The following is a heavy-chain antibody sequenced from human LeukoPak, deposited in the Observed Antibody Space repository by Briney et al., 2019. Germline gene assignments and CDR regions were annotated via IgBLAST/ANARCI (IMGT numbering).Heavy chain of an antibody. Sequence: GGSLRLSCAASGFTFSSYGMHWVRLAPGKGLEWVAVISYVGSNKYYADSVKGRFTISRDNSKNTLYLQMNSLRAEDTAVYYCAKVTEYYYDSSGPPGSTWGQGTLVTVSS. J-gene: IGHJ5*02. V-gene: IGHV3-30*18. CDR1: GFTFSSYG. CDR3: AKVTEYYYDSSGPPGST. CDR2: ISYVGSNK. D-gene: IGHD3-22*01.